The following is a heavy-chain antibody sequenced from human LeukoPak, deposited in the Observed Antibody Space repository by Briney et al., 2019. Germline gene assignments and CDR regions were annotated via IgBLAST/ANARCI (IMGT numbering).Heavy chain of an antibody. CDR1: GFSFTNAW. Sequence: GSLRLSCAASGFSFTNAWMSWVRQAPGKVLEWVGRIKSKTDGETTDYAAPVKGRFSISRDDSKNTLYPQMNSLKTEDTAVYYCMSHGGEGYWGQGTLVTVSS. V-gene: IGHV3-15*01. CDR3: MSHGGEGY. CDR2: IKSKTDGETT. J-gene: IGHJ4*02. D-gene: IGHD3-16*01.